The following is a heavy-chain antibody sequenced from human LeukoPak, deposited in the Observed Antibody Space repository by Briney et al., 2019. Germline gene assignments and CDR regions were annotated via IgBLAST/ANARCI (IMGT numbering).Heavy chain of an antibody. CDR1: GLTFSSYA. J-gene: IGHJ4*02. CDR2: ISGSGAGT. CDR3: AKEQIGPKTAMVL. V-gene: IGHV3-23*01. Sequence: PGGSLRLSCAASGLTFSSYAMTWVRQAPGKGLEWVSAISGSGAGTYYADFVKGRFTISRDNSKNTLYLQMSSLRAEDTAVYYCAKEQIGPKTAMVLWGQGTLVTVSS. D-gene: IGHD5-18*01.